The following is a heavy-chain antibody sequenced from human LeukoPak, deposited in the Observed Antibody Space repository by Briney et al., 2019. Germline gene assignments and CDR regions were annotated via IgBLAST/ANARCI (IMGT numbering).Heavy chain of an antibody. CDR1: GFTFSSYW. J-gene: IGHJ5*02. CDR3: ARESSGWYKAWFDP. D-gene: IGHD6-19*01. CDR2: INSDGSST. V-gene: IGHV3-74*01. Sequence: GGSLRLSCAASGFTFSSYWMHWVRQAPGKGLVWVSRINSDGSSTSYADSVKGRFTISRDNAKNTLYLQMNSLRAEDTAVYYCARESSGWYKAWFDPWGQGTLVTVSS.